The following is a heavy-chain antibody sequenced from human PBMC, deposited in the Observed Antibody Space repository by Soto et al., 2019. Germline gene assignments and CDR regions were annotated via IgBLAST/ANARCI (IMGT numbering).Heavy chain of an antibody. CDR3: ARERIQLWRLTYYGMDV. CDR1: GYTFTSYA. Sequence: ASVKVSCKASGYTFTSYAMHWVRQAPGQRLEWMGWINAGNGNTKYSQKFQGRVTITRDTSASTAYMELRSLRSDDTAVYYCARERIQLWRLTYYGMDVWCQGTTVTVSS. J-gene: IGHJ6*02. CDR2: INAGNGNT. D-gene: IGHD5-18*01. V-gene: IGHV1-3*01.